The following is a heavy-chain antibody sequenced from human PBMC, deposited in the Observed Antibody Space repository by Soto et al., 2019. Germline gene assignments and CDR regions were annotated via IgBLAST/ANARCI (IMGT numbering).Heavy chain of an antibody. CDR2: IYYSGST. CDR1: GGSISSVSYH. D-gene: IGHD3-10*01. Sequence: QVQLQESGPGLVKPSQTLSLTCTVSGGSISSVSYHWSWIRQHPGKGLEWIGYIYYSGSTYYNPSLKARPTIPIDNAKNNFSLKMNSVTAADTAVYYCARDGKAYGSGSWGMDVWGQGITVTVS. V-gene: IGHV4-31*03. J-gene: IGHJ6*02. CDR3: ARDGKAYGSGSWGMDV.